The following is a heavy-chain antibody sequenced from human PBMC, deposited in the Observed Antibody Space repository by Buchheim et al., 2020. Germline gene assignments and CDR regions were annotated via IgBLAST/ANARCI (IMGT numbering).Heavy chain of an antibody. CDR3: ARGICAGSTCSYYFDY. J-gene: IGHJ4*02. CDR2: ISGDSGTI. Sequence: QLVESGGGLVQPGGSLRLSCTASGLTVSIYGMNWVRQAPGKGLEWVSYISGDSGTIFYADSVKGRFTVSRDNAKTSLYLQMNSLRAEDTAMYYCARGICAGSTCSYYFDYWGQGTL. V-gene: IGHV3-48*01. CDR1: GLTVSIYG. D-gene: IGHD3-16*01.